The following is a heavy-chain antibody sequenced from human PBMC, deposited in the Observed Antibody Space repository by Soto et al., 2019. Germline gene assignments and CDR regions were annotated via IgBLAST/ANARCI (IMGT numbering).Heavy chain of an antibody. D-gene: IGHD5-12*01. V-gene: IGHV1-18*01. Sequence: ASGQVSWKTSGCTFTSYVISWVRQAPGQGLEWMGWISAYNGNTNYAQNLQGRVTMTTDTSTSTAYMELRSLRSDDTAVYYCARDSKEIVATWFDYWGQGIQVTVSS. J-gene: IGHJ4*02. CDR3: ARDSKEIVATWFDY. CDR2: ISAYNGNT. CDR1: GCTFTSYV.